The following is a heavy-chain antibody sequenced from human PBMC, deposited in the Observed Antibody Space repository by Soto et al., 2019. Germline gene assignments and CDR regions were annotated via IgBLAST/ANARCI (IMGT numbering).Heavy chain of an antibody. CDR1: GFRFSRSG. Sequence: QVQLVESGGGVVQPGRSLRLSCAASGFRFSRSGMHWVRQAPGKGLEWVALILYDGSNKYYADSVKGQFTISRDNSKNTLYLQMNSLRVEDRAVYYCARDGINWGFDYWGQGTLVTVSS. J-gene: IGHJ4*02. CDR2: ILYDGSNK. CDR3: ARDGINWGFDY. V-gene: IGHV3-33*01. D-gene: IGHD7-27*01.